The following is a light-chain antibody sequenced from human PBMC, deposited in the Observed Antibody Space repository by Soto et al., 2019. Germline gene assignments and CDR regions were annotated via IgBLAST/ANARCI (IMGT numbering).Light chain of an antibody. CDR2: GTS. CDR1: QSVRSNY. Sequence: EMVLAQSPGTLSLSPGERATLSCRASQSVRSNYLAWYQQTPGQAPRLLIYGTSSRAPGIPDRFSGSGSGTDFTLTISRLEPEDFAVYYCQQYGSSPTFGGGTKVEIK. V-gene: IGKV3-20*01. CDR3: QQYGSSPT. J-gene: IGKJ4*01.